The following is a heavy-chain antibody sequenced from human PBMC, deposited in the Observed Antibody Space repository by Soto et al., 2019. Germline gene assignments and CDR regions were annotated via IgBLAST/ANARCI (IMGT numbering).Heavy chain of an antibody. CDR1: GGSIDRSNYY. CDR2: TYYNGTS. J-gene: IGHJ4*01. CDR3: ASQKLDVPAFFDY. Sequence: SETLSLTCTVSGGSIDRSNYYWDWIRQPPGKGLEWIGTTYYNGTSYYNPSLESRVTTSIDTSRNQFFLNLTSVTAADTAVYYCASQKLDVPAFFDYWGHGTLVTVSS. D-gene: IGHD1-1*01. V-gene: IGHV4-39*01.